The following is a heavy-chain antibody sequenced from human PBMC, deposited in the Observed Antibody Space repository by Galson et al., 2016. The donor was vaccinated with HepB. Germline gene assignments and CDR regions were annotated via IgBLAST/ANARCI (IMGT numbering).Heavy chain of an antibody. CDR2: ISYDGSDK. Sequence: SLRLSCAAYGFTFSSYGMHWVRQAPGKGLEWVAVISYDGSDKYYADSVKGRFTISRDNSKNTLYLQMSSLRAEDTAVHYCAKDVWRGSGTDYYGMDVWGQGTTVTVSS. CDR1: GFTFSSYG. J-gene: IGHJ6*02. V-gene: IGHV3-30*18. D-gene: IGHD1-1*01. CDR3: AKDVWRGSGTDYYGMDV.